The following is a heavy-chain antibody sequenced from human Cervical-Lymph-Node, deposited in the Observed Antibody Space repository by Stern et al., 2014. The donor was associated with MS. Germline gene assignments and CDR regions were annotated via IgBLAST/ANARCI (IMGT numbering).Heavy chain of an antibody. CDR3: AGAIGKYELLESFDM. CDR1: GASVGGGDWY. Sequence: VQLVESGPGLVKPSQTLSLACAVSGASVGGGDWYWSWIRQPPGKGLEWLGHIYHSGTTYYKPSLKSRLIISLDTSKNQFSLNLTSVTAADTAVYYCAGAIGKYELLESFDMWGQGTMVTVSS. V-gene: IGHV4-30-4*01. J-gene: IGHJ3*02. D-gene: IGHD1-1*01. CDR2: IYHSGTT.